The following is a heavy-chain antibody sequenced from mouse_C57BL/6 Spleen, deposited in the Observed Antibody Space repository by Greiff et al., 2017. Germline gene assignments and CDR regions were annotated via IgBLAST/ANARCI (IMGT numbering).Heavy chain of an antibody. Sequence: EVKLVESGAELVRPGASVKLSCTASGFNIKDDYMHWVKQRPEQGLEWIGWIDPENGDTEYASKFQGKATITADTSSNTAYLQLSSLTSEDTAVYYCTYYYGSRNFDVWGTGTTVTVSS. D-gene: IGHD1-1*01. CDR2: IDPENGDT. CDR3: TYYYGSRNFDV. CDR1: GFNIKDDY. V-gene: IGHV14-4*01. J-gene: IGHJ1*03.